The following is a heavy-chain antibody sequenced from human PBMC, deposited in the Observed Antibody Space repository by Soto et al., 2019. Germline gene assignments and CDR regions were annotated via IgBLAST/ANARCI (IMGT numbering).Heavy chain of an antibody. CDR3: ARDGSGYYDSSGYPPHV. V-gene: IGHV1-69*13. CDR2: IIPIFGTA. J-gene: IGHJ4*02. CDR1: GGTFSSYA. D-gene: IGHD3-22*01. Sequence: ASVKIYCKASGGTFSSYAISWVRQAPGQGLEWMGGIIPIFGTANYAQKFQGRVTITADESTSTAYMELSSLRSEDTAVYYCARDGSGYYDSSGYPPHVWGQGTLVTVSS.